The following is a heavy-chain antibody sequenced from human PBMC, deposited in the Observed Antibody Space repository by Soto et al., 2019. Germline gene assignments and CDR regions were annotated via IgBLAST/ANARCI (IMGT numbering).Heavy chain of an antibody. V-gene: IGHV3-23*01. CDR1: AFTFSSYA. CDR3: AKDGIQLWTYLHY. J-gene: IGHJ4*02. Sequence: EVQLLESGGGLVQPRGSLRLSCAASAFTFSSYAMTWVRQAPGKGLEWVSAISSTGGSTYYADSVKGRFTISRDNSKNTLYLQMNSLRAEDTAVYFCAKDGIQLWTYLHYWGQGTLVTVSS. D-gene: IGHD5-18*01. CDR2: ISSTGGST.